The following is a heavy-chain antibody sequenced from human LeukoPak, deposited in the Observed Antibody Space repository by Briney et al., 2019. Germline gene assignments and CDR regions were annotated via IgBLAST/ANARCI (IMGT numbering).Heavy chain of an antibody. CDR1: GDSVSSDSAV. CDR3: ARVVSSGLNWFDP. D-gene: IGHD6-19*01. CDR2: TYYRSKWYN. Sequence: SRTLSLTCVISGDSVSSDSAVWNWIRQSPSRGLEWLGRTYYRSKWYNDYAVSVKSRITINPDTSKNQFSLQLNSVTPEDTAVYYCARVVSSGLNWFDPWGQGTLVTVSS. J-gene: IGHJ5*02. V-gene: IGHV6-1*01.